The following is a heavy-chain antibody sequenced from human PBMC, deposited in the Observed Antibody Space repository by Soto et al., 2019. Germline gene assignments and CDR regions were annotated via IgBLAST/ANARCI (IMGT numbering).Heavy chain of an antibody. Sequence: SETLSLTCTVSGGSISSYYWSWIRQPPGKGLEWIGYIYYSGSTNYNPSLKSRVTISVDTSKNQFSLKLSSVTAADTAVYYCARFPSGYSNSWYVYWGQGTLVTVSS. J-gene: IGHJ4*02. CDR3: ARFPSGYSNSWYVY. D-gene: IGHD6-13*01. CDR1: GGSISSYY. CDR2: IYYSGST. V-gene: IGHV4-59*08.